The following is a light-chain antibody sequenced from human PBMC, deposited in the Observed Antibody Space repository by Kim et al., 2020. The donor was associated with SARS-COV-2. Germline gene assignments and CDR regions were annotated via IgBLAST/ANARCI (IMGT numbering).Light chain of an antibody. V-gene: IGKV3-11*01. CDR1: QSVSSY. CDR3: QQRSNWRT. Sequence: EIVLTQSPAILSLSPGERATLSCRASQSVSSYLAWYQQKPGQAPRLLIYDASNRATGIPARFSGSGSGTDFTLTISSLEPEDFAVYYCQQRSNWRTFGGGTKVDIK. CDR2: DAS. J-gene: IGKJ4*01.